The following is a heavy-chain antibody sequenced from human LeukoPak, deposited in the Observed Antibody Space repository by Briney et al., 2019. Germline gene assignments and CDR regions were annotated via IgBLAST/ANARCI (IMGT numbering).Heavy chain of an antibody. J-gene: IGHJ4*02. CDR1: GFTFSSYG. CDR2: ISYDGSNK. V-gene: IGHV3-30*03. D-gene: IGHD2-2*02. Sequence: HSGGSLRLSCAASGFTFSSYGMHWVRQAPGKGLEWVAVISYDGSNKYYADSVKGRFTISRDNSKNTLYLQMNSLRAEDTAVYYCARTRVVPAAILPYHYFDYWGQGTLVTVSS. CDR3: ARTRVVPAAILPYHYFDY.